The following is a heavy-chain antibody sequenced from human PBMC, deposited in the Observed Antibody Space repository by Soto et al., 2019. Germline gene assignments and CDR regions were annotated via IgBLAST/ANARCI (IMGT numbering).Heavy chain of an antibody. Sequence: ASVKVSCKASGYTFTGYYMHWVRQAPGQGLEWMGWINPNSGGTNYAQKFQGRVTMTRDTSISTAYMELSRLRSDDTAVYYCARDQRYRGYDRRGWFDPWGQGNLVTVSS. CDR3: ARDQRYRGYDRRGWFDP. J-gene: IGHJ5*02. V-gene: IGHV1-2*02. D-gene: IGHD5-12*01. CDR2: INPNSGGT. CDR1: GYTFTGYY.